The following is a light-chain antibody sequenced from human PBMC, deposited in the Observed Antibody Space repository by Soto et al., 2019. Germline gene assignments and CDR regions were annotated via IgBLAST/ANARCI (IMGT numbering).Light chain of an antibody. J-gene: IGKJ1*01. CDR1: QSVSSGY. Sequence: EIVLTQSPGTLSLSPGERATLSCRASQSVSSGYLAWYQQKPGQAPRLLIYGASIRAAGIPGRFSGSGSGADFTLTISRLEPEDFAVYYCQQYDSSPKTFGQGTKVDI. CDR2: GAS. V-gene: IGKV3-20*01. CDR3: QQYDSSPKT.